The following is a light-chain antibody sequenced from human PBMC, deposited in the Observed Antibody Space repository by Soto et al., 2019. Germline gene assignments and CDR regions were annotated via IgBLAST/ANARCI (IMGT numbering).Light chain of an antibody. CDR1: QSVSSN. CDR3: QQYYSWPPYT. Sequence: EVVMTQSPATLSVSPGEIATLSCRASQSVSSNLAWYQQKPGQAPRLLIYYTSTRATGIPARFSGSGSGTEFTITINSPQSQDFGVYYGQQYYSWPPYTFGQGTKLEIK. CDR2: YTS. J-gene: IGKJ2*01. V-gene: IGKV3D-15*01.